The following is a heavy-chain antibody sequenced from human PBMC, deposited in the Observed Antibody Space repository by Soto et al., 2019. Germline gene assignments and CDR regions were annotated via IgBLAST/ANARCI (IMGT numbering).Heavy chain of an antibody. J-gene: IGHJ4*02. D-gene: IGHD3-16*01. CDR1: GLAFSNYA. V-gene: IGHV3-23*01. CDR2: ITASGYSA. CDR3: AKGDLLWDPFDF. Sequence: EAQLLESGGGLVQPGGSLRLSCAASGLAFSNYAMTWVRQAPGKGLEWVSIITASGYSAYYGGAVTGRFPTSRDNSRSTLYLQMNGLRADDPAVYYCAKGDLLWDPFDFWGQGPLVTVSS.